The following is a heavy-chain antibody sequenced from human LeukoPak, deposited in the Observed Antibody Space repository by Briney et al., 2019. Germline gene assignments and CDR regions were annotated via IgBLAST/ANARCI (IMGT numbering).Heavy chain of an antibody. CDR1: GFTFSSNY. J-gene: IGHJ4*02. CDR2: IYSGGST. V-gene: IGHV3-66*02. D-gene: IGHD2-2*01. Sequence: GGSLRLSCAASGFTFSSNYMSWVRQAPGKGLEWVSVIYSGGSTYYSDSVKGRFTISTDNSKNTLYLQMNSLRAEDTAVYYCARGMGYCSSTSCHDSTTRPAGWGQGTLVTVSS. CDR3: ARGMGYCSSTSCHDSTTRPAG.